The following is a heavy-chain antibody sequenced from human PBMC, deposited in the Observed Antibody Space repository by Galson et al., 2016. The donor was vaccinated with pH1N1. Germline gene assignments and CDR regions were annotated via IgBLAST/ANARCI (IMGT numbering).Heavy chain of an antibody. CDR1: GFTSSSHA. J-gene: IGHJ6*03. CDR3: AKQGPILTGLPTFARNYYHYMDV. CDR2: ISGSGGIT. Sequence: SLRLSCAASGFTSSSHAMNWVRQAPGKGLEWVSIISGSGGITYYADSVKGRFTISRDNSKSTLSLQVNSLRAEDTAIYYCAKQGPILTGLPTFARNYYHYMDVWGKGTTVTAPS. D-gene: IGHD2-15*01. V-gene: IGHV3-23*01.